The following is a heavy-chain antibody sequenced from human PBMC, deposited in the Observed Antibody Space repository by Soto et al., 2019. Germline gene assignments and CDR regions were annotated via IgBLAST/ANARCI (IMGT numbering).Heavy chain of an antibody. V-gene: IGHV3-23*01. D-gene: IGHD3-10*01. CDR3: AKPVYGSGSPDY. J-gene: IGHJ4*02. CDR2: IAETGSST. Sequence: PGGSLRLSCATSGLNFNGYTMSWVRQAPGQGLEWVSGIAETGSSTYYADSVKGRFTNSRDNSENTLYLQMNNLRAEDTAIYYCAKPVYGSGSPDYWGQGTLVTVSS. CDR1: GLNFNGYT.